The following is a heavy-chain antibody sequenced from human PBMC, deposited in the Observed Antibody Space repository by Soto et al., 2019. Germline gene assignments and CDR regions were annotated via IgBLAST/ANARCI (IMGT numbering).Heavy chain of an antibody. D-gene: IGHD2-21*01. J-gene: IGHJ6*02. CDR2: ISSSSSTI. CDR3: ARDRVAYGMDV. CDR1: GFTFSSYS. V-gene: IGHV3-48*01. Sequence: EVQLVESGGGLVQPGGSLRLSCAASGFTFSSYSMNWVRQAPGKGLEWVSYISSSSSTIYYADSVKGRFTISRDNAKNSLYLQMNSLRAEDTAVYYCARDRVAYGMDVWGQGTTVTVSS.